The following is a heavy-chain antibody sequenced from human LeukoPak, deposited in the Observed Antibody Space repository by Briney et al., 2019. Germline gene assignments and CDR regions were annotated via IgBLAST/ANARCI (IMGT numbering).Heavy chain of an antibody. D-gene: IGHD6-19*01. CDR2: IRYDGSNK. V-gene: IGHV3-30*02. CDR1: GFTFSSYG. Sequence: GGSLRLSCAASGFTFSSYGMHWVRQAPVKGLEWVAFIRYDGSNKYYADSVKGRFTISRDNSKNTLYLQMNSLRAEDTAVYYCAKDMIAVAGSSFDYWGQGTLVTVSS. J-gene: IGHJ4*02. CDR3: AKDMIAVAGSSFDY.